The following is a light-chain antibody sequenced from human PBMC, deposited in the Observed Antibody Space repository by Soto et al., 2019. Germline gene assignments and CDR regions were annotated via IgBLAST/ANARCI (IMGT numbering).Light chain of an antibody. CDR1: SSNIGSSN. J-gene: IGLJ1*01. CDR2: TNN. V-gene: IGLV1-44*01. CDR3: QSYDMSLNNHV. Sequence: QSVLTQPPSASGTPGHRVTISCSGSSSNIGSSNVNWYQQLPGTAPKLLIYTNNQRPSGVPDRFSGSRSGTSASLAITGLQAEDEADYYCQSYDMSLNNHVFGTGTKVTVL.